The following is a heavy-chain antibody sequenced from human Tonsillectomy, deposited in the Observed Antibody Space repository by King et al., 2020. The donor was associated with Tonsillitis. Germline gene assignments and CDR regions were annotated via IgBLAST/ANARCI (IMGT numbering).Heavy chain of an antibody. CDR2: IIPILGIP. V-gene: IGHV1-69*09. J-gene: IGHJ3*02. CDR1: GGTFSSYA. D-gene: IGHD3-10*01. CDR3: ARSVVAITMVRGVIIAPGAFDI. Sequence: QLVQSGAEVKKPGSSVKVSFKASGGTFSSYAINWVRQAPGQGLEWMGRIIPILGIPNYAQKFQGRVTITADKSTSTSSMELSSLRSEDTAVYYCARSVVAITMVRGVIIAPGAFDIWGQGTMVTVSS.